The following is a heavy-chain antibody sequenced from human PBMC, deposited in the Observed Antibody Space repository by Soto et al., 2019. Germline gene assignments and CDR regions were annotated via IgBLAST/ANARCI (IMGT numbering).Heavy chain of an antibody. Sequence: QPGGSLILSCTASGFTFNSYGMHWVRQAPGKGLEWVAVISYEGSNKYYADSVKGRLTISRDNSKNTLFLQMNSLRTEDTAVYYCAKDDMIGSNYWSYYYYTMDVWGQGTTVTVSS. J-gene: IGHJ6*02. D-gene: IGHD4-4*01. CDR1: GFTFNSYG. V-gene: IGHV3-30*18. CDR3: AKDDMIGSNYWSYYYYTMDV. CDR2: ISYEGSNK.